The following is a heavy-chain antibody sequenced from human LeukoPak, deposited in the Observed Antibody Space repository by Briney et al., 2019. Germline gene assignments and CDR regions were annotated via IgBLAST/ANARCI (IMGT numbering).Heavy chain of an antibody. CDR2: INPSGGST. CDR1: GYTFTSYY. Sequence: GASVEVPCKASGYTFTSYYMHWVRQAPGQGLEWMGIINPSGGSTSYAQKFQGRVTMTRDMSTSTVYMELSSLRSEDTAVYYCARGGRIQLWTYAEYFQHWGQGTLVTVSS. J-gene: IGHJ1*01. D-gene: IGHD5-18*01. CDR3: ARGGRIQLWTYAEYFQH. V-gene: IGHV1-46*01.